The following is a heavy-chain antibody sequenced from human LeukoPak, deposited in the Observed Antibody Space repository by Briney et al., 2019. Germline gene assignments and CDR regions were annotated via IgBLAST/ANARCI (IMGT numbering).Heavy chain of an antibody. V-gene: IGHV3-23*01. J-gene: IGHJ4*02. CDR2: ISGSGGST. CDR3: AKVWAYYDYFDY. CDR1: GFTLSSYA. D-gene: IGHD3-10*01. Sequence: PGGSLRLSCAASGFTLSSYAIHWVRQAPGKGLEWVSGISGSGGSTYYADSVKGRFTISRDNSKNTLYLQMNSLRAEDTAVYYCAKVWAYYDYFDYWGQGTLVTVSS.